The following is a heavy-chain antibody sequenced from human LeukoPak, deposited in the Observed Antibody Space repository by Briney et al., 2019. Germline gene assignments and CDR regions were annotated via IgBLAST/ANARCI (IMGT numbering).Heavy chain of an antibody. CDR1: GFTFNYAW. CDR2: TVSEIDGGTT. Sequence: GGSLRLSCAASGFTFNYAWMSWVRRVPGKGLEWVGQTVSEIDGGTTDYAAPVKGRFTISRDDSKSTLYLQMNSLKIEDTAVYYCTTDEDWNYARKDVWDQGATVIVSS. J-gene: IGHJ6*02. V-gene: IGHV3-15*04. D-gene: IGHD1-7*01. CDR3: TTDEDWNYARKDV.